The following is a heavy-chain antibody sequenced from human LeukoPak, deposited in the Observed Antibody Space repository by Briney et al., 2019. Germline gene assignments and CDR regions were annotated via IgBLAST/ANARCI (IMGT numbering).Heavy chain of an antibody. CDR3: AVYSSGWYNTFDI. J-gene: IGHJ3*02. CDR2: IKQDGSEK. CDR1: GFTFDNYW. Sequence: GGSLRLSCEASGFTFDNYWMSWVRQAPGKELEWVANIKQDGSEKYYVDSVKGRFTISRDNAKNSLFLQMNSLGAEDTAVYYCAVYSSGWYNTFDIWGQGTMVTVSS. V-gene: IGHV3-7*01. D-gene: IGHD6-19*01.